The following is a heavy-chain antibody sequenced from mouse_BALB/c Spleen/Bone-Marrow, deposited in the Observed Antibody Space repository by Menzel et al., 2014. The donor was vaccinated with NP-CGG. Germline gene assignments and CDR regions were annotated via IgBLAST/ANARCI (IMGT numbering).Heavy chain of an antibody. CDR2: IDPANGNT. J-gene: IGHJ4*01. V-gene: IGHV14-3*02. CDR3: ARWLLPYGLDY. D-gene: IGHD2-3*01. Sequence: EVQLVESGAELVKPGASVKLSCTASGFNIKDTYMHWVKQRPEQGLEWIGRIDPANGNTKYDPKFQGKATITADTSSNTAYLQLSSLTSEDTAVYYCARWLLPYGLDYWGQGTSVTFSS. CDR1: GFNIKDTY.